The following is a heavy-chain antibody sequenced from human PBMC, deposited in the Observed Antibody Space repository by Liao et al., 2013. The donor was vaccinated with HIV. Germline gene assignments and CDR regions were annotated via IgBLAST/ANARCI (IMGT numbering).Heavy chain of an antibody. Sequence: QVQLQESGPGLVKPSETLSLTCTVSGGSINSYYWNWIRQSAGKGLEWIGSIYTTGTTKYNPSLKSRVTMSVDTSKNQFSLKLSSVTAADTAVYYCARSRRYYFDYWGQGTLVTVSS. D-gene: IGHD6-13*01. J-gene: IGHJ4*02. CDR1: GGSINSYY. V-gene: IGHV4-4*07. CDR3: ARSRRYYFDY. CDR2: IYTTGTT.